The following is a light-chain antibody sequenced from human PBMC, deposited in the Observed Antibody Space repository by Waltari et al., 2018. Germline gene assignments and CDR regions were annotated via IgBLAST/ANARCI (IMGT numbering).Light chain of an antibody. CDR3: AAWDDSLNAVV. CDR1: NSNVRVNP. V-gene: IGLV1-44*01. CDR2: SND. J-gene: IGLJ2*01. Sequence: QSVLTQPPSASGTPGQRVTISCSGSNSNVRVNPVIWYQQLPGAAPEVVIYSNDLRPAGGPDRFSGSKSGTSASLAISGLQSEDEAHYYCAAWDDSLNAVVFGGGTKVTVL.